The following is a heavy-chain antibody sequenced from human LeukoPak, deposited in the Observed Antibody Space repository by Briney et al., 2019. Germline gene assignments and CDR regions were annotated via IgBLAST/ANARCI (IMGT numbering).Heavy chain of an antibody. CDR1: GGTFSSYA. D-gene: IGHD2-2*01. CDR2: IIPIFGTA. V-gene: IGHV1-69*01. Sequence: SVKVSCKASGGTFSSYAISWVRQAPGQGLEWMGGIIPIFGTANYAQKFQGRVTITADESTSTAYMELSSLISEDTAVYYCAAPTGYCSSTSCYAFDYWGQGTLVTVSS. J-gene: IGHJ4*02. CDR3: AAPTGYCSSTSCYAFDY.